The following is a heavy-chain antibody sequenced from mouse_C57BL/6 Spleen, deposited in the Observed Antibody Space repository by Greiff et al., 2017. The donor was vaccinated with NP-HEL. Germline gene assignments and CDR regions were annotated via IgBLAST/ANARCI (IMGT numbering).Heavy chain of an antibody. CDR3: ARSKSYDYDVGAY. Sequence: VQLQQSGPELVKPGASVKISCKASGYAFSSSWMNWVKQRPGKGLEWIGRIYPGDGDTNYNGKFKGKATLTADKSSSTAYMQLSSLTSEDSAVYFWARSKSYDYDVGAYWGQGTLVTVSA. CDR1: GYAFSSSW. V-gene: IGHV1-82*01. CDR2: IYPGDGDT. D-gene: IGHD2-4*01. J-gene: IGHJ3*01.